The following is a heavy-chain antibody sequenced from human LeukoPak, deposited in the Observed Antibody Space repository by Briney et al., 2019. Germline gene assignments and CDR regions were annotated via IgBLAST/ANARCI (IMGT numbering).Heavy chain of an antibody. D-gene: IGHD3-22*01. J-gene: IGHJ4*02. Sequence: GGSLRLSCAASGFTFSSYGMHWVRQAPGKGLEWVAVISYDGSNKYNADSVKGRFTISSDNSKNTLYVQTNSLRVEDTAVYYCARDPDYYDSSGYCDYWGQGTLVTVSS. CDR2: ISYDGSNK. CDR3: ARDPDYYDSSGYCDY. CDR1: GFTFSSYG. V-gene: IGHV3-30*19.